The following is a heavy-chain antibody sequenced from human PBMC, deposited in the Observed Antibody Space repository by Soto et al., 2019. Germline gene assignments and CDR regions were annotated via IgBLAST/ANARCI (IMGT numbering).Heavy chain of an antibody. CDR3: AKVSGRYCSSTSCYPMDY. D-gene: IGHD2-2*01. Sequence: GGSLRLSCAASGFTFSSYAMSWVRQAPGKGLEWVPAISGSGGSTYYADSVKGRFIISRDNSKNTLYLQMNSLRAEDTAVYYCAKVSGRYCSSTSCYPMDYWGQGTLVAVSS. CDR2: ISGSGGST. J-gene: IGHJ4*02. V-gene: IGHV3-23*01. CDR1: GFTFSSYA.